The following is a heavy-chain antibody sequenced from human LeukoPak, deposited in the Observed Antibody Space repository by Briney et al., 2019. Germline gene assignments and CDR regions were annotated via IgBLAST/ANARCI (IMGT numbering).Heavy chain of an antibody. J-gene: IGHJ4*02. V-gene: IGHV1-46*01. Sequence: GASVKVSCKASGYTFTGYYMHWVRQAPGQGLEWMGGIIPIFGTANYAQKFQGRVTMTRDTSTSTVYMELSSLRSEDTAVYYCARGRYDHPFDYWGQGTLVTVSS. CDR3: ARGRYDHPFDY. CDR1: GYTFTGYY. D-gene: IGHD2-2*01. CDR2: IIPIFGTA.